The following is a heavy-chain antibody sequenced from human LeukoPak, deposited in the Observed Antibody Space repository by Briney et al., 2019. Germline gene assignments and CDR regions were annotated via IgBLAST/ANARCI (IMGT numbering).Heavy chain of an antibody. V-gene: IGHV4-4*07. CDR3: ARASHDYVWGSYPNDAFDI. CDR2: IYTSGST. D-gene: IGHD3-16*02. J-gene: IGHJ3*02. Sequence: SETLSLTCTVSGGSISSYYWSWIRQPAGKGLEWIWRIYTSGSTNYNPSLKSRVTMSVDTSKNQFSLKMSSVTAADTAVYYCARASHDYVWGSYPNDAFDIWGQGTMVTVSS. CDR1: GGSISSYY.